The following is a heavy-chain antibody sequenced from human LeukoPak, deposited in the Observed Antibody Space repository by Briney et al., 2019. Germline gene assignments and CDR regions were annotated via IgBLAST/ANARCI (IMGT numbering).Heavy chain of an antibody. CDR3: ARVQVNWFDP. V-gene: IGHV4-39*07. Sequence: RSETLSLTCTVSGGSISSSSYYWGWIRQPPGRGLEWIGSIYYSGSTYYNPSLKSRVTISVDRSKNQFSLKLSSVTAADTAVYYCARVQVNWFDPWGQGTLVTVSS. CDR1: GGSISSSSYY. CDR2: IYYSGST. J-gene: IGHJ5*02.